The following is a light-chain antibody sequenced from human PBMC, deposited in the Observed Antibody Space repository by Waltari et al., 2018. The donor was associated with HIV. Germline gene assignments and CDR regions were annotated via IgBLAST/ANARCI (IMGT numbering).Light chain of an antibody. CDR2: DVT. CDR1: NSHIDNSNR. V-gene: IGLV2-11*01. J-gene: IGLJ1*01. CDR3: CSYAGAYIV. Sequence: QSALTQPRSVSGPPGQSVTTPCDGTNSHIDNSNRVSLYQQHPIRAPKLLIFDVTQRPSGVPDRFSGSESGNTASLTISGLQTDDEADYFCCSYAGAYIVFATGTKVTVL.